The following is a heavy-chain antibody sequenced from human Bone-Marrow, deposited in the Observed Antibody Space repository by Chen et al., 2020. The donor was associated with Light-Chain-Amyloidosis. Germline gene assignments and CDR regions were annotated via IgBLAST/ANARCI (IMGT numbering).Heavy chain of an antibody. Sequence: QVQLVQSGAEVKKTGASVKVSCKASGYTFTSYGISWVRQAPGQGLEWMGWISAYNGNTNYAQKLQGRVTMTTDTSTSTAYMELRSLRSDDTAVYYCARTLYYYDSSGSWYFDLWGRGTLVTVSS. J-gene: IGHJ2*01. CDR2: ISAYNGNT. CDR3: ARTLYYYDSSGSWYFDL. CDR1: GYTFTSYG. V-gene: IGHV1-18*01. D-gene: IGHD3-22*01.